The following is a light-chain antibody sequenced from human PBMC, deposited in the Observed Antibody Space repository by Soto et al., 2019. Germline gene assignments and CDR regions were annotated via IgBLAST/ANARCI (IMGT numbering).Light chain of an antibody. CDR1: QDINNY. J-gene: IGKJ2*01. CDR3: QQRNSYPRT. Sequence: IQMTQSPSSLSASVGDRVTITCQASQDINNYLNWYQQKPGKAPKLLIYDASNLETGVPSRFSGSGSGTEFTFTISSLQPEDSATYYCQQRNSYPRTFGQGTKVEIK. CDR2: DAS. V-gene: IGKV1-33*01.